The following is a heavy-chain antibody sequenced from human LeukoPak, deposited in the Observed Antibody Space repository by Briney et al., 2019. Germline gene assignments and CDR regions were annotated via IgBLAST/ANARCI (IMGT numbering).Heavy chain of an antibody. J-gene: IGHJ4*02. Sequence: GGSLRLSCAASGSDFSSNWMHWVRHAPGQGLVWVSRIKGDGISTNYADSVKGRFTISRDIAKNTLYLQMNSLRAEDTGVYYCAKDHYWSIDYWGRGTLVTVSS. CDR1: GSDFSSNW. V-gene: IGHV3-74*01. D-gene: IGHD3-3*01. CDR2: IKGDGIST. CDR3: AKDHYWSIDY.